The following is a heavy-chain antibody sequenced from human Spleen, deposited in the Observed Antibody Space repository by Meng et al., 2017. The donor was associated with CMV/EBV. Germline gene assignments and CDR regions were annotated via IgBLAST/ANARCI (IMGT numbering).Heavy chain of an antibody. CDR1: GYTFTYRY. J-gene: IGHJ6*02. Sequence: SVKVSCKASGYTFTYRYLHWVRQAPGQALEWMGWITPFNGNTNYAQKFQDRVTITRDRSMSTAYMELSSLRSEDTAMYYCARRGQILYCNDKGCQYNNFAMDVWGQGTTVTVSS. V-gene: IGHV1-45*02. CDR3: ARRGQILYCNDKGCQYNNFAMDV. D-gene: IGHD2/OR15-2a*01. CDR2: ITPFNGNT.